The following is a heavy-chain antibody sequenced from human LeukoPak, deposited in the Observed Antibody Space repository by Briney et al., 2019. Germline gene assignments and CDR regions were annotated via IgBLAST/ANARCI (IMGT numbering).Heavy chain of an antibody. V-gene: IGHV6-1*01. Sequence: SQTLSLTCAISGDSVSSNSAAWNWLRQSPSRGLEWLGRTYYRSKWYNDYAVSVKSRITVNPDTSKNQFSLQLNSVTPEDTAVYYCAREPILWPDGWLDYWGQGTLVTVSS. CDR2: TYYRSKWYN. CDR3: AREPILWPDGWLDY. CDR1: GDSVSSNSAA. J-gene: IGHJ4*02. D-gene: IGHD5-24*01.